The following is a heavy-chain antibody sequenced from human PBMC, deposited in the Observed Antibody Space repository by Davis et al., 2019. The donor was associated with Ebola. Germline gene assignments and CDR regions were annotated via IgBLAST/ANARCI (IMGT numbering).Heavy chain of an antibody. V-gene: IGHV4-30-4*08. CDR2: VHHSGGT. CDR1: GASISSGDYS. Sequence: SETLSLTCTVSGASISSGDYSWTWIRQPPGKGLEWIGFVHHSGGTHYNPSLKNRVSISVDTSKNQFSLKLTSVTAADTALYYCARSYTSGNYRDAFDVWGQGTMVTVSS. J-gene: IGHJ3*01. CDR3: ARSYTSGNYRDAFDV. D-gene: IGHD1-26*01.